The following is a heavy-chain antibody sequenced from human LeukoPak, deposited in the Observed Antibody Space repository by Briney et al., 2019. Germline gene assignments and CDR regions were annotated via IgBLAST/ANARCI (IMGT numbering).Heavy chain of an antibody. CDR1: GFTFSDYY. CDR2: ITTCGNTL. V-gene: IGHV3-11*04. D-gene: IGHD1-26*01. CDR3: VRIYSGNDYGTEY. J-gene: IGHJ4*02. Sequence: GGSLRLCCAVSGFTFSDYYTTWNSQCPVHVLEWVSYITTCGNTLHYADSAKGRLTISRDNVNNSIYLQMNSLRAADSAVYYCVRIYSGNDYGTEYWGQGTLVT.